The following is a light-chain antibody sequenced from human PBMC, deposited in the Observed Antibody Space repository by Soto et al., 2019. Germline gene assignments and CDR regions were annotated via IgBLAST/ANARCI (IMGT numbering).Light chain of an antibody. CDR3: QQYGSSSWT. V-gene: IGKV3-20*01. Sequence: MVLTQSPGPLSLSPGERATLSCRARQSVSSSYLAWYQQKPGQAPRLLIYGASRRATGLPDRFSGSGSETDFTLTSIILEPEDFEVYYCQQYGSSSWTVGQGNKVEIK. CDR1: QSVSSSY. J-gene: IGKJ1*01. CDR2: GAS.